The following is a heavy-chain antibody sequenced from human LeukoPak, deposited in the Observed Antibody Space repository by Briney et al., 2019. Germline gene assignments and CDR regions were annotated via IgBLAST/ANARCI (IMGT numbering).Heavy chain of an antibody. V-gene: IGHV1-69*05. CDR2: IIPIFGTA. CDR1: AGTFSSYA. D-gene: IGHD1-26*01. Sequence: SVTLSCKASAGTFSSYAISWMRQAPGQGLEWMGRIIPIFGTANYAQKFQGRVTITTDESTSTAYLDLSSLRSEDTAVYYCARETTKGATTPGDAFDIWGQGTMVTVSS. CDR3: ARETTKGATTPGDAFDI. J-gene: IGHJ3*02.